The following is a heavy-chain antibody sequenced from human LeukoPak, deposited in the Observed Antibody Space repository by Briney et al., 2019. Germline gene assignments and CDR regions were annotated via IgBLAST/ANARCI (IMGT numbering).Heavy chain of an antibody. CDR3: ARGSHVAATDAFDI. CDR1: GGTFSSYA. V-gene: IGHV1-18*01. J-gene: IGHJ3*02. CDR2: ISAYNGNT. Sequence: GSSVKVSCKASGGTFSSYAISWVRQAPGQGLEWMGWISAYNGNTNYAQKLQGRVTMTTDTSTSTAYMELRSLRSDDTAVYYCARGSHVAATDAFDIWGQGTVVTVSS. D-gene: IGHD6-19*01.